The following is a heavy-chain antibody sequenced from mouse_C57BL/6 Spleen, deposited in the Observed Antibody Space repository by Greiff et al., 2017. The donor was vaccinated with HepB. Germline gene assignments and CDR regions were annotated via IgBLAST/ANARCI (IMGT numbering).Heavy chain of an antibody. J-gene: IGHJ2*01. Sequence: VQLQQSGAELARPGASVKLSCKASGYTFTSYGISWVKQRTGQGLEWIGEIYPRSGNTYYNEKFKGKATLTADKSSSTAYMELRSLTSEDSAVYFCASPDYYGSPFDYWGQGTTLTVSS. CDR2: IYPRSGNT. D-gene: IGHD1-1*01. CDR3: ASPDYYGSPFDY. CDR1: GYTFTSYG. V-gene: IGHV1-81*01.